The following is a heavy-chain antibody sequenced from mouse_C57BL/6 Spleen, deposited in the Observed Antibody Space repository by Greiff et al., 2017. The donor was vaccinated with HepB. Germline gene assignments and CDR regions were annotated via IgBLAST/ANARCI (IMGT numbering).Heavy chain of an antibody. J-gene: IGHJ4*01. CDR2: IRSKSSNYAT. D-gene: IGHD2-3*01. CDR3: VRDDGYYGGGAMDY. Sequence: EVQVVESGGGLVQPKGSLKLSCAASGFTFNTYAMHWVRQAPGKGLEWVARIRSKSSNYATYYADSVRDRFTISRDDSQSMLYLQMNNLKTEDTAMYYCVRDDGYYGGGAMDYWGQGTSVTVSS. V-gene: IGHV10-3*01. CDR1: GFTFNTYA.